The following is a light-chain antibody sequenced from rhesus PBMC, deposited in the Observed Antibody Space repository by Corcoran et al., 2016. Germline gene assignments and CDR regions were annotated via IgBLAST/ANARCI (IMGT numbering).Light chain of an antibody. CDR3: QKYSSSPFS. J-gene: IGKJ2*01. V-gene: IGKV3-53*02. CDR1: QSIASY. CDR2: GAS. Sequence: QVILTQSPATLSLSPGERATLSCRASQSIASYLAWYQQRPGQTPKLLIYGASTRATGIPERFSGSGDGTECTLTISSLEPEDFAVYYCQKYSSSPFSFGRGTTIEIK.